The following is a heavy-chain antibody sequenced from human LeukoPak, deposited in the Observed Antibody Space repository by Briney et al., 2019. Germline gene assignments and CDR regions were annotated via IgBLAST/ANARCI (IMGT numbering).Heavy chain of an antibody. CDR2: IRQDGSDK. J-gene: IGHJ4*02. CDR1: GFTFSSYW. CDR3: ATDLSGRQDY. Sequence: GGSLRLSCAASGFTFSSYWMSWVRQAPGKGLEWVANIRQDGSDKYYVDSVKGRFTISRNNAGDTLFLQMNSLRAEDTGVYYCATDLSGRQDYWGQGTLVTVSS. V-gene: IGHV3-7*03. D-gene: IGHD5-12*01.